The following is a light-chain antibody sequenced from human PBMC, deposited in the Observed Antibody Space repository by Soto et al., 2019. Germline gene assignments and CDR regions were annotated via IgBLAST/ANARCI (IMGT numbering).Light chain of an antibody. J-gene: IGKJ2*01. CDR2: DTF. V-gene: IGKV3-11*01. Sequence: EIVLTQSPATLSLSPGERATLSCRASQSVSTNLAWYQQKLGQAPRLLIYDTFNRATGIPARFSGSGSGTDFTLTISNLVLEDFAVYFCQQRSSWPTFGQGTKLEIK. CDR3: QQRSSWPT. CDR1: QSVSTN.